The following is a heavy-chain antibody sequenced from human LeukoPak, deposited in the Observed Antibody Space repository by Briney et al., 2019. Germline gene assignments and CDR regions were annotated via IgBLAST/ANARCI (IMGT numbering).Heavy chain of an antibody. D-gene: IGHD3-10*01. CDR3: ARGPKLLWFGELFDY. V-gene: IGHV3-7*01. J-gene: IGHJ4*02. CDR2: IKQDGSEK. CDR1: GFTFDDYG. Sequence: GGSLRLSCAASGFTFDDYGMSWVRQAPGKGLEWVANIKQDGSEKYYVDSVKGRFTISRDNAKNSLYLQMNSLRAEDTAVYYCARGPKLLWFGELFDYWGQGTLVTVSS.